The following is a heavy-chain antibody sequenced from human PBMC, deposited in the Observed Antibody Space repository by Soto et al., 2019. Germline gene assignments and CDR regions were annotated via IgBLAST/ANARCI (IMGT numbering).Heavy chain of an antibody. D-gene: IGHD7-27*01. CDR1: GFTFSSYA. V-gene: IGHV3-23*01. CDR3: AKWKLTAFLDWFDP. J-gene: IGHJ5*02. Sequence: EVQLLESGGGLVQPGESLRLSCAASGFTFSSYAMSWVRQAPGKGLEWVSAVSATGGSTYYADSMKGRFTVSRDNSQNTLYLQIDSLRVEDTAVYYCAKWKLTAFLDWFDPWGQGTLVTVSS. CDR2: VSATGGST.